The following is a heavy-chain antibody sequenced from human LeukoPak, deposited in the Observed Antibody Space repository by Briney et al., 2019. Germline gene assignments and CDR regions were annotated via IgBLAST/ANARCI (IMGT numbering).Heavy chain of an antibody. J-gene: IGHJ5*02. Sequence: ASVKVSCKASGYTFTSYDINWVRQATGQGLEWMGWMNPNSGNTGYAQKFQGRVTMTRNTSISTAYMELSSLRSEDTAVYYCARGRRYCSGGSCYSSVWFDPWSQGTLVTVSS. CDR1: GYTFTSYD. CDR2: MNPNSGNT. D-gene: IGHD2-15*01. V-gene: IGHV1-8*01. CDR3: ARGRRYCSGGSCYSSVWFDP.